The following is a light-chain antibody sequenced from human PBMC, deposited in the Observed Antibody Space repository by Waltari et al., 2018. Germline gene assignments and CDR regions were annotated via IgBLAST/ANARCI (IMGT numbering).Light chain of an antibody. CDR2: GAS. Sequence: EIVMTQSPATLSVSPGQRASLSCRASQSVGSNLAWYQQKPGQAPRLLIYGASTRATGIPARFSGSGCGTEFTLTISSLQSEDFAVYYCQQYNNWPPYTFGQGTKLEIK. V-gene: IGKV3-15*01. CDR3: QQYNNWPPYT. J-gene: IGKJ2*01. CDR1: QSVGSN.